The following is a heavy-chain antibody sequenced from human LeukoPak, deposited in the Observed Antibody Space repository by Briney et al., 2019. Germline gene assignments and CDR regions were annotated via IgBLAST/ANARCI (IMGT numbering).Heavy chain of an antibody. J-gene: IGHJ4*02. CDR1: GGSISSSNW. CDR3: ARTYYDSSGYSPTLDY. CDR2: IYHSGST. D-gene: IGHD3-22*01. V-gene: IGHV4-4*02. Sequence: PSGTLSLTCAVSGGSISSSNWWSWVRQPPGKGLEWIGEIYHSGSTNYNPSLKSRVTISVDTSKNQFSLKLSSVTAADTAVYYCARTYYDSSGYSPTLDYWGQGTLVTVSS.